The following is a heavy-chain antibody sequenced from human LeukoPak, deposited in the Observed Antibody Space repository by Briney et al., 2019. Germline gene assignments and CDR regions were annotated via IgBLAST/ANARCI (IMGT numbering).Heavy chain of an antibody. CDR2: ISDSGGST. Sequence: GGSLRLSCAASGFTFSNYAMSWVRQAPGKGLEWVSHISDSGGSTDYADSVKGRFTIPRDNSKNTLYLQMNSLRVEDTAVYYCAKDIPRSGWAFDYWGQGTLVTVSS. CDR3: AKDIPRSGWAFDY. CDR1: GFTFSNYA. D-gene: IGHD6-25*01. J-gene: IGHJ4*02. V-gene: IGHV3-23*01.